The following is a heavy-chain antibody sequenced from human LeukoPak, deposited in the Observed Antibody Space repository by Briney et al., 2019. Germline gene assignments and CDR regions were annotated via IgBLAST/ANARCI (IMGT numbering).Heavy chain of an antibody. CDR1: GGTLSSHY. CDR2: IYYTGTT. CDR3: ARFSSGCSTASCYLAN. J-gene: IGHJ4*02. D-gene: IGHD2-2*01. Sequence: PSETLSLTCTVGGGTLSSHYWSWIRQPPGKGLELVGHIYYTGTTFYNPSLNSRVIISLDTSRNQFYLRLTSVTAADTAVYYCARFSSGCSTASCYLANWGQGTLVTVSS. V-gene: IGHV4-59*11.